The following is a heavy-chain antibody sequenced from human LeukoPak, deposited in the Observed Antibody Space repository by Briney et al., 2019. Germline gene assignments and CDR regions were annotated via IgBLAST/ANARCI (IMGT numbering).Heavy chain of an antibody. J-gene: IGHJ4*02. CDR1: GFTFSSYA. V-gene: IGHV3-30*04. Sequence: PGGSLRLSCAVSGFTFSSYAMHWVRQAPGKGREWVGVISYVGSNKYYADSVKGRFTISRDNSKNTLYLQMHRLRGEDTAVYYCARDDSSSWNSPFDYWGQGTLVTVSS. D-gene: IGHD6-13*01. CDR3: ARDDSSSWNSPFDY. CDR2: ISYVGSNK.